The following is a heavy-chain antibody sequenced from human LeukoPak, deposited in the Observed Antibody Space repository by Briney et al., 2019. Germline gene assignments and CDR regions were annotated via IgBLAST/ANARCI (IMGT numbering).Heavy chain of an antibody. CDR3: ASLAMGSGWRGAFDI. V-gene: IGHV3-33*01. J-gene: IGHJ3*02. CDR1: GFTFSSYG. D-gene: IGHD6-19*01. CDR2: IWYDGSNK. Sequence: PGRSLRLSCAASGFTFSSYGMHWVRQAPGKGLEWVAVIWYDGSNKYYADSVKGRFTISRDNSKNTLYLQMNSLRAEDTAVYYCASLAMGSGWRGAFDIWGQGTMVTVSS.